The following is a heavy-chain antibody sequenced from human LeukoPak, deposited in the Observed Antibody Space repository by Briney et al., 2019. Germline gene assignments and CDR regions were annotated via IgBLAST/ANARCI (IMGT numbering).Heavy chain of an antibody. CDR1: GGSISSGGYS. Sequence: SSETLSLTCAVSGGSISSGGYSWSWIRQPPGKGLEWIGYIYYSGSTYYNPSLKRRVTISVDTSKNQFSLKLSSVTAADTAVYYCAREVIYYYYMDVWGKGTTVSISS. CDR2: IYYSGST. J-gene: IGHJ6*03. CDR3: AREVIYYYYMDV. V-gene: IGHV4-30-4*07. D-gene: IGHD2/OR15-2a*01.